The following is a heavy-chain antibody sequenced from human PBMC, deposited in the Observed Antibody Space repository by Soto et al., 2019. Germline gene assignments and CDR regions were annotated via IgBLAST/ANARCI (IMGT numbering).Heavy chain of an antibody. V-gene: IGHV3-30*18. D-gene: IGHD3-9*01. J-gene: IGHJ4*02. CDR3: AKDGAFSDPYYIED. Sequence: QVQLVESGGGVVQPERSLRLSCVASGFTLISHGMHWVRQAPAKGLEWVAFISNDGSKKNYADSVRGRLTISRDNSKNTLYLEMNSLRPEDTGVYHVAKDGAFSDPYYIEDWGQGTLVTVST. CDR1: GFTLISHG. CDR2: ISNDGSKK.